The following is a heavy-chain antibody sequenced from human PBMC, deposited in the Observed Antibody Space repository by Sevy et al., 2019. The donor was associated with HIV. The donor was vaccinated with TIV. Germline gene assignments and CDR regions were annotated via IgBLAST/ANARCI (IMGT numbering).Heavy chain of an antibody. J-gene: IGHJ6*02. Sequence: GGSLRLSCAASGFTFSSYWMSWVRQAPGKGLEWVANIKQDGSENYYVDSVKGRFTISRDNAKNSLYLQMNSLRAEDTAVYYCARVGECTSVVCYFMDVWGQGTTVTVSS. V-gene: IGHV3-7*03. CDR2: IKQDGSEN. CDR1: GFTFSSYW. CDR3: ARVGECTSVVCYFMDV. D-gene: IGHD2-8*01.